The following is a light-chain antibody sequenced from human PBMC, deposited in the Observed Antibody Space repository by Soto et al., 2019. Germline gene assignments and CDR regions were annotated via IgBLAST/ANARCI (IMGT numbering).Light chain of an antibody. CDR1: SSDVGSYSL. CDR3: YTYAGGSTYL. J-gene: IGLJ1*01. Sequence: LTQPASVSGSPGQSITISCTGTSSDVGSYSLLSWYQHHPGKAPKLVIYEDIKGPSGVSNRFSGSKSGNTASLRISGLQAEDEADYYCYTYAGGSTYLFGTGTKVTVL. V-gene: IGLV2-23*01. CDR2: EDI.